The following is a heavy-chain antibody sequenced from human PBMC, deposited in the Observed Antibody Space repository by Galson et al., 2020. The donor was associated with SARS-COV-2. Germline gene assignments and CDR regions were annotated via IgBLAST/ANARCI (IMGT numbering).Heavy chain of an antibody. Sequence: TGGSLRLSCAASGFTFSTYWTHWVRQVPGKGLVWVSRINSDGSSTNYADFVKGRFTISRDNAKNTMYLQMNSLRAEDTAIYYCFCGGPEGYWGQGTLVTVSS. J-gene: IGHJ4*02. CDR3: FCGGPEGY. CDR1: GFTFSTYW. D-gene: IGHD2-15*01. V-gene: IGHV3-74*01. CDR2: INSDGSST.